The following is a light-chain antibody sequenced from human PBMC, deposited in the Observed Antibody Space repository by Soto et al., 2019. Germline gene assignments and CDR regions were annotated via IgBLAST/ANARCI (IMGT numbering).Light chain of an antibody. CDR3: QQYNNRPTWT. J-gene: IGKJ1*01. V-gene: IGKV3-15*01. CDR2: GAS. Sequence: ILMTQSPATLSVSPWERATLSCRASQSVGRNLAWYQQKPGQAPRLLIFGASNRATGIPARFSGSGSGTEFTLTISSLQSEDFAVYYCQQYNNRPTWTFGQGTKVDIK. CDR1: QSVGRN.